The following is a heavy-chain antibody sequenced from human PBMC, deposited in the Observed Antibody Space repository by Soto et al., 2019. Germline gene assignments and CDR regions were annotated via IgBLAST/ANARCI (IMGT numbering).Heavy chain of an antibody. CDR2: MYYTGRA. CDR1: GGSISGHY. Sequence: QVQLQESGPGLVKPSETLSLSCSVSGGSISGHYWSCVRQTPGRGLERIGYMYYTGRANDNHGLKSRFTNSVATSKNHFPPRLTSVTAADTAVYYCARGPYYDLIWNYYYMDVWGKGTTVTVSS. CDR3: ARGPYYDLIWNYYYMDV. D-gene: IGHD3-16*01. J-gene: IGHJ6*03. V-gene: IGHV4-59*08.